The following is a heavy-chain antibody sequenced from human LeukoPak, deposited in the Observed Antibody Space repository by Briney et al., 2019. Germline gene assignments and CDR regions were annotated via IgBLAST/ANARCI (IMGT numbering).Heavy chain of an antibody. V-gene: IGHV4-59*08. J-gene: IGHJ3*02. CDR2: IYYSGST. CDR1: GGSISSYY. D-gene: IGHD5-24*01. Sequence: SETLSLTCTVSGGSISSYYWSWIRQPPEKGLEWIGYIYYSGSTNFNPSLKSRVTISVDTSKTHFTLKLSPVTAADTAVYDCASTRDGYNSGAFDIWGQGTMVTVSS. CDR3: ASTRDGYNSGAFDI.